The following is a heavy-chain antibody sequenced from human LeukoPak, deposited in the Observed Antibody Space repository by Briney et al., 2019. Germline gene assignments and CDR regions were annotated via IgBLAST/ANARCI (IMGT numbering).Heavy chain of an antibody. CDR1: GFTFSSYW. D-gene: IGHD6-19*01. CDR2: IKQDGSEK. J-gene: IGHJ5*02. Sequence: GGSLRLSCAASGFTFSSYWMSWVRQAPGKGLEWVANIKQDGSEKYYVDSVKGRFTISRDNAKNSLYLQMNSLRAEDTAVYYCARDQMDYSSGWSNWFDPWGQGTLVTVSS. CDR3: ARDQMDYSSGWSNWFDP. V-gene: IGHV3-7*01.